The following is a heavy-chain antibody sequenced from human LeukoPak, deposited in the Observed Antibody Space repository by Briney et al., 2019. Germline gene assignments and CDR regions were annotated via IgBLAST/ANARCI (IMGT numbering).Heavy chain of an antibody. CDR2: IKSKADGGTT. CDR1: GFTFSNAW. V-gene: IGHV3-15*01. J-gene: IGHJ4*02. Sequence: GGSLRLSCAASGFTFSNAWMSWVRQAPGKGLEWVGRIKSKADGGTTDYAEPVKGRFTISRDDSKNTLFLQMNSLKTEDTAVCHCTTVPITIFVGDWGRGTLVTVSS. CDR3: TTVPITIFVGD. D-gene: IGHD3-9*01.